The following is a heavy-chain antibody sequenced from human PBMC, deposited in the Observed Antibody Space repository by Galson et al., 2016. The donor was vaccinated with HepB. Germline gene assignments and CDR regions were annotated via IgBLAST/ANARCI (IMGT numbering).Heavy chain of an antibody. CDR1: GPTFASYD. CDR2: MNPNSGNS. D-gene: IGHD4-17*01. V-gene: IGHV1-8*02. J-gene: IGHJ6*04. Sequence: SVKVSCKASGPTFASYDITWVRQATGQGLEWMGWMNPNSGNSGYAQKFQGRVTMTRDSSITTAYMELSSLRFEDTAVYYCARLSTSVTSERNHYFGMDVWGNGTTVTVSS. CDR3: ARLSTSVTSERNHYFGMDV.